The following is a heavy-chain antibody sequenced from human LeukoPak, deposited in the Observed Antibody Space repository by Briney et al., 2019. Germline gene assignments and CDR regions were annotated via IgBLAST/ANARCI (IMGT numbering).Heavy chain of an antibody. CDR3: ARARRDDFWSGSWRYYYYMDV. Sequence: GGSLRLSCAASGFTFSSYAMSWVRQAPGKGLEWVSAISGSGGSTYYADSVKGRFTISRDNAKNSLYLQMNSLRAEDTAVYYCARARRDDFWSGSWRYYYYMDVWGQGTTVTVSS. J-gene: IGHJ6*03. D-gene: IGHD3-3*01. V-gene: IGHV3-23*01. CDR2: ISGSGGST. CDR1: GFTFSSYA.